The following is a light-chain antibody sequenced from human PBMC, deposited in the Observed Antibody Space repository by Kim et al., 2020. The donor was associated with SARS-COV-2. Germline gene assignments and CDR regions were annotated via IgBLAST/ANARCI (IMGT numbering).Light chain of an antibody. V-gene: IGLV2-11*01. Sequence: SVSGSPGQSLTSSCTGTSSDIGGYNHVSWYQQYPGKAPKLIIYSVTQRPSGVPDRFSGSKSGNTASLTISRLLDEDEADYYCCSKVFGGGTQLTVL. CDR1: SSDIGGYNH. J-gene: IGLJ2*01. CDR3: CSKV. CDR2: SVT.